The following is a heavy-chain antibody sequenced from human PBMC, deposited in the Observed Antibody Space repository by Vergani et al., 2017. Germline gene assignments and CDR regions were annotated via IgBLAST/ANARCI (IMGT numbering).Heavy chain of an antibody. D-gene: IGHD2-15*01. CDR1: GFTFSSYE. V-gene: IGHV3-48*03. Sequence: EVQLVESGGGLVQPGGSLRLSCAASGFTFSSYEMNWVRQAPGKGLEGVSYISSSGSTIYYADSVKGRFTISRDNAKNSLYLQMNSLRAEDTAVYYCAREAGAVVAPYDYWGQGTLVTVSS. CDR3: AREAGAVVAPYDY. CDR2: ISSSGSTI. J-gene: IGHJ4*02.